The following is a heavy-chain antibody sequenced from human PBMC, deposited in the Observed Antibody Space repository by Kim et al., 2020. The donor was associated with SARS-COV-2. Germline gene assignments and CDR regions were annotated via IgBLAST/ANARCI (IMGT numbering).Heavy chain of an antibody. J-gene: IGHJ6*02. CDR1: GFTFSDFY. D-gene: IGHD3-10*01. CDR2: ISTSGDTT. Sequence: GGSLRLSCAASGFTFSDFYMTWIRQAPGKGLEWVSYISTSGDTTYYTNSVKGRFTISRDNAKNSLYLQMHNLRAEDSAVYYCARDSGGFYGSGSYYYYHFGMDVWGQGTTVTVSS. CDR3: ARDSGGFYGSGSYYYYHFGMDV. V-gene: IGHV3-11*01.